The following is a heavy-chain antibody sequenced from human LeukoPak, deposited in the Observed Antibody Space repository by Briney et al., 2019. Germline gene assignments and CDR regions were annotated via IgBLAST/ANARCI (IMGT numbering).Heavy chain of an antibody. V-gene: IGHV3-15*01. Sequence: GGSLRLSCAASGFTLSNAWMNWVRQTPGRGLEWVGRIKNRREGGTTEYAAPVKGRFTISRDDSQQTLYLQMNSLKSEDTALYYCTVNLNWDGFRAGCFDFWGQGTQVTVSS. D-gene: IGHD7-27*01. CDR2: IKNRREGGTT. J-gene: IGHJ4*02. CDR1: GFTLSNAW. CDR3: TVNLNWDGFRAGCFDF.